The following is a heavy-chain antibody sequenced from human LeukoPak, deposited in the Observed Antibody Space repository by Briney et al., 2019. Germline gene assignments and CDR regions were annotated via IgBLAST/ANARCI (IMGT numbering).Heavy chain of an antibody. CDR2: ISSSSSYI. CDR3: ARSPGISVTGVDDAFDI. CDR1: GXTFSSYS. D-gene: IGHD6-19*01. V-gene: IGHV3-21*01. J-gene: IGHJ3*02. Sequence: GGSLRLSCAASGXTFSSYSMNWVRQAPGKGLEWVSSISSSSSYIYYADSVKGRITISRDNAKSSLYPQMNSLSAEDTAVYYCARSPGISVTGVDDAFDIWGQGTMVTVSS.